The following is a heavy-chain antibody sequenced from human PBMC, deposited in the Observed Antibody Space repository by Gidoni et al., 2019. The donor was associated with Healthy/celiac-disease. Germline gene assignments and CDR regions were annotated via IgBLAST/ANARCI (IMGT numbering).Heavy chain of an antibody. CDR1: GFTFRSYA. J-gene: IGHJ4*02. V-gene: IGHV3-23*01. Sequence: EVQLLESGGGLVQPGGSLRLSCAASGFTFRSYAISWVRQAPGKGLEWVSAISGSGGRKYYADSVKGRFTISRDNSKNTLYLQMNSLRAEDTAVYYCAKESDDSGSYSWGQGTLVTVSS. CDR3: AKESDDSGSYS. D-gene: IGHD1-26*01. CDR2: ISGSGGRK.